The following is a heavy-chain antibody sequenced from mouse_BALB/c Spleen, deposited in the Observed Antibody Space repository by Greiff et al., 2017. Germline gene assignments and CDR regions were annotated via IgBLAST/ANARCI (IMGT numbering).Heavy chain of an antibody. Sequence: EVQLQESGPGLVKPSQSLSLTCTVTGYSITSDYAWNWIRQFPGNKLEWMGYISYSGSTSYNPSLKSRISITRDTSKNQFFLQLNSVTTEDTATYYCASKKYGGYFDVWGAGTTVTVSS. CDR2: ISYSGST. D-gene: IGHD2-10*02. J-gene: IGHJ1*01. CDR1: GYSITSDYA. V-gene: IGHV3-2*02. CDR3: ASKKYGGYFDV.